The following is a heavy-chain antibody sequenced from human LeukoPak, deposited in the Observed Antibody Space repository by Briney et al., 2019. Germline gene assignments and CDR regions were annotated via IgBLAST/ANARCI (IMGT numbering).Heavy chain of an antibody. CDR2: ISGSGGRR. Sequence: GGSLRLSCAVSGFTFSSYAMSWVRQAPGKGLEWVSAISGSGGRRYYADSVKGRFTISRDNSKNTLYLQMDSLRAEDTAVYYCAKEVQWLVLNGLFDYWGQGTRVTVSS. V-gene: IGHV3-23*01. CDR3: AKEVQWLVLNGLFDY. J-gene: IGHJ4*02. CDR1: GFTFSSYA. D-gene: IGHD6-19*01.